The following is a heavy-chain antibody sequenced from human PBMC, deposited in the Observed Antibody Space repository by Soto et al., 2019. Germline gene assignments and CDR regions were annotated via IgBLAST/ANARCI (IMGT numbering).Heavy chain of an antibody. V-gene: IGHV3-53*01. CDR3: ARERYSYGFDY. CDR2: IFTTGIT. Sequence: PGGSLRLSCAASGFDVSGFCMNWVRQAPGKGLEWVSVIFTTGITYYADSVKGRFTISRDDSTNTLYLQMNSLRAEDTAVYYCARERYSYGFDYWGQGTVVTVSS. J-gene: IGHJ4*02. D-gene: IGHD5-18*01. CDR1: GFDVSGFC.